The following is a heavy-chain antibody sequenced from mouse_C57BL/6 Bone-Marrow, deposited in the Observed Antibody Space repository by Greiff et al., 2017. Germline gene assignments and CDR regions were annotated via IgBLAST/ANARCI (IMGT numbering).Heavy chain of an antibody. CDR1: GYTFTSYW. J-gene: IGHJ3*01. Sequence: VQLQQPGTELVKPGASVKLSCKASGYTFTSYWMHWVKQRPGQGLEWIGNINPSNGGTNYNEKFKSKATLTVAKSSSTAYMQLSSLTSEDSAVYYCAADLLWLRRGFAYWGQGTLVTVSA. CDR2: INPSNGGT. V-gene: IGHV1-53*01. D-gene: IGHD2-2*01. CDR3: AADLLWLRRGFAY.